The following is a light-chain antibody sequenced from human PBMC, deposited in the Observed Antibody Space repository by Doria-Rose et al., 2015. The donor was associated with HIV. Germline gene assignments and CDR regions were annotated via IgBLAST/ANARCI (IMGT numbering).Light chain of an antibody. J-gene: IGKJ1*01. CDR2: DGS. CDR1: QSFSSTY. CDR3: HQYGTSWT. Sequence: TQSPGTLSLSPGERATLSCRASQSFSSTYLAWYQQKPGQAPNLLIYDGSTRATGIPDRFSASGSGTDFTLTINRLEPEDFALYYCHQYGTSWTFGQGTKVGI. V-gene: IGKV3-20*01.